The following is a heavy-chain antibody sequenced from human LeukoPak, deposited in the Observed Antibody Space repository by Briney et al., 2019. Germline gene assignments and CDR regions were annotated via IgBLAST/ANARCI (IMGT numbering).Heavy chain of an antibody. CDR2: IYYSGST. V-gene: IGHV4-59*08. D-gene: IGHD3-10*01. CDR1: SGSISSYY. J-gene: IGHJ4*02. Sequence: PSETLSLTCTVSSGSISSYYWSWIRQPPGKGLEWIGYIYYSGSTNYNPSLKSRVTISVDTSKNQFSLKLSSVTAADTALYYCARSYGSGSYYIDYWGQGTLVTVSS. CDR3: ARSYGSGSYYIDY.